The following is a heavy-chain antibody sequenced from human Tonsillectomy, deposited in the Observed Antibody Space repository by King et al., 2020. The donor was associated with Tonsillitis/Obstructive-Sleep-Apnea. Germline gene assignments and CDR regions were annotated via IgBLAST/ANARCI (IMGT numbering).Heavy chain of an antibody. CDR3: AHHHYNFWSEW. CDR2: IFGGDNK. CDR1: GFSLTTSKVG. J-gene: IGHJ4*02. D-gene: IGHD3-3*01. V-gene: IGHV2-5*02. Sequence: TLKESGPTLVKRTQTLTLTCTFSGFSLTTSKVGVGWIHQPPGKALEWLALIFGGDNKRYSPALKGRLTITTDTSKNQVVLRMTNMDPVDTATYYCAHHHYNFWSEWWGQGTLVTVSS.